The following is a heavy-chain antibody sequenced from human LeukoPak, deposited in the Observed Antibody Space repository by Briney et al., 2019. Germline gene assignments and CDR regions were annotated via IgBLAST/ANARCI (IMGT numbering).Heavy chain of an antibody. CDR1: GFTVSTNF. V-gene: IGHV3-53*05. CDR3: ARLDR. J-gene: IGHJ5*02. Sequence: GRSLRLSCAVSGFTVSTNFMSWVRQAPGRGLEWVSIIYADGGTSYADSVKGRFTISRDNSKNTLYLQMNSLRAEDTAVYFCARLDRWGQGTLVTVSS. CDR2: IYADGGT.